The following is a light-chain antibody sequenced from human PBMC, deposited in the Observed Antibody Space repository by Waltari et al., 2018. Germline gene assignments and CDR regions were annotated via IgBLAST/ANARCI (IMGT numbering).Light chain of an antibody. CDR2: DVS. Sequence: QSALTQPRSVSGSPGQSVTIPCTGTSSDVGGYNSVSWYQQDPGKAPKLLIFDVSERPSGFSDRFSGSKSGNTASLTISGLQAEDEADYHCCSFAAGNTVIFGGGTKLTVV. CDR3: CSFAAGNTVI. CDR1: SSDVGGYNS. J-gene: IGLJ2*01. V-gene: IGLV2-11*01.